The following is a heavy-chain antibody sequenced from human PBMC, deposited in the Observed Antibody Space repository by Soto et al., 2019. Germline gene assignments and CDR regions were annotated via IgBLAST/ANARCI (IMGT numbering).Heavy chain of an antibody. V-gene: IGHV1-2*04. J-gene: IGHJ6*02. CDR3: ATSYLSGSGDYYYVMDV. Sequence: ASVKVSCKASGYTFTGYYMHWVRQAPGQGLEWMGWINPNSGGTNYAQKFRGWVTMTRDTSISTAYMELSRLRSDDTAVYYCATSYLSGSGDYYYVMDVWGQGTTVTVSS. CDR1: GYTFTGYY. CDR2: INPNSGGT. D-gene: IGHD3-10*01.